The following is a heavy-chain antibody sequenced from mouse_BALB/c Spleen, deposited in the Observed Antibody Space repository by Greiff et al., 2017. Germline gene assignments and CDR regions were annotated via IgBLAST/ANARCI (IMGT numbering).Heavy chain of an antibody. CDR1: GFSLTSYG. V-gene: IGHV2-9*02. D-gene: IGHD2-4*01. CDR2: IWAGGST. CDR3: AREGYDYGFAY. J-gene: IGHJ3*01. Sequence: VMLVESGPGLVAPSQSLSITCTVSGFSLTSYGVHWVRQPPGKGLEWLGVIWAGGSTNYNSALMSRLSISKDNSKSQVFLKMNSLQTDDTAMYYCAREGYDYGFAYWGQGTLVTVSA.